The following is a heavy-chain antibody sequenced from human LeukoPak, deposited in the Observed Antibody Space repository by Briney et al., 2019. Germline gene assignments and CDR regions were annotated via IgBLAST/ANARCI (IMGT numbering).Heavy chain of an antibody. CDR3: TAIFYPYDPRRYFDY. J-gene: IGHJ4*02. V-gene: IGHV3-15*01. CDR1: GFTFSDAW. CDR2: IKSKTDGGTT. Sequence: PGGSLRLSCAASGFTFSDAWMNWVRQAPGKGLEWVGRIKSKTDGGTTDFAAPVKGRFTISRDDSINTLYLQMNSLKTEDTAVYYCTAIFYPYDPRRYFDYWGRGTLVTVSS. D-gene: IGHD3-3*02.